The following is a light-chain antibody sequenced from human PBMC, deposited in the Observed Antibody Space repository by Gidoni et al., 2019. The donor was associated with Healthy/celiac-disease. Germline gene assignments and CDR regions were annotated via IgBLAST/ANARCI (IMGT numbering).Light chain of an antibody. CDR1: QSVDSY. CDR3: QQRSNWPLALT. V-gene: IGKV3-11*01. Sequence: EIVLTQSPATLSLSPGERATLSCRASQSVDSYLAWYQHKPGQAPRLLIYDASNRATGIPARFSGSGSGTDFTLTISSLEPEDFAVYYCQQRSNWPLALTFGGGTKVEIK. CDR2: DAS. J-gene: IGKJ4*01.